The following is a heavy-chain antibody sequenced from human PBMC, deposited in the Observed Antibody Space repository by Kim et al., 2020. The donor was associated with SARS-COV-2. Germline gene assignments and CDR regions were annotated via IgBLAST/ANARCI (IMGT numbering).Heavy chain of an antibody. V-gene: IGHV3-33*06. J-gene: IGHJ6*02. D-gene: IGHD6-13*01. Sequence: GGSLRLSCAASGFTFSSYAMHWVRQAPGKGLEWVSVIWYDGSNIYYADSVKGRFTISRDNSKNTLYLQMNSLRAEDTAVYYCAKGPSSSWFWGGMDVWGQGTTVTVSS. CDR2: IWYDGSNI. CDR3: AKGPSSSWFWGGMDV. CDR1: GFTFSSYA.